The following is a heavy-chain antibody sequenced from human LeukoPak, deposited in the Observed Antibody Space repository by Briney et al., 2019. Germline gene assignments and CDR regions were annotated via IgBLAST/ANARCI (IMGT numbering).Heavy chain of an antibody. V-gene: IGHV4-59*11. CDR3: ARDVFAGFDP. D-gene: IGHD3-3*01. Sequence: SETLSLTYTVSGGSISSHYWSWIRQPPGKGLEWIGYIYYSGSTNYNPSLKSRVTISVDTSKNQFSLKLSSVTAADTAVYYCARDVFAGFDPWGQGTLVTVSS. CDR1: GGSISSHY. J-gene: IGHJ5*02. CDR2: IYYSGST.